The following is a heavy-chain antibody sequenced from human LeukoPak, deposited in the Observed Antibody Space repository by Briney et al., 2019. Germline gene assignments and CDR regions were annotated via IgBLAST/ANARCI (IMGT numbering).Heavy chain of an antibody. V-gene: IGHV4-4*07. Sequence: PSETLCLTCTVSGASISSYYWNWIRQPAGKGLEWIGRIYNSGSIDYNPPLMSRVTMSVDTSKNQFSLKLSSVTAADTAVYYCARYSGSNQRYFDYWGQGTLVTVSS. D-gene: IGHD1-26*01. CDR3: ARYSGSNQRYFDY. CDR1: GASISSYY. CDR2: IYNSGSI. J-gene: IGHJ4*02.